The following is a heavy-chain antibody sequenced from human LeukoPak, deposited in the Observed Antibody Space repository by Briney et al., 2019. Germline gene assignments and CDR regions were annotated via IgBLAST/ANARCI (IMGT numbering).Heavy chain of an antibody. CDR3: ARDSLAYSSSSGFDY. J-gene: IGHJ4*02. CDR1: GFTFSSYA. CDR2: ISSNGGST. V-gene: IGHV3-64*01. Sequence: GGSLRLSCAASGFTFSSYAMHWVRQAPGKGLEYVSAISSNGGSTYYANSVKGRFTISRDNPKNTLYLQMGILRAEDMAVYYCARDSLAYSSSSGFDYWGQGTLVTVSS. D-gene: IGHD6-6*01.